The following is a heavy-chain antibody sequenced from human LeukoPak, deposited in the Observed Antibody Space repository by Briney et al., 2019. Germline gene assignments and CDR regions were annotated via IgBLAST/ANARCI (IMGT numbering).Heavy chain of an antibody. CDR3: ARALSDDCSGGSCYFFDY. D-gene: IGHD2-15*01. CDR2: IYYSGST. J-gene: IGHJ4*02. Sequence: SETLSLTCTVSGGSISSGGYYWSWIRQHPGKGLEWIGYIYYSGSTYYNPSLKSRVTISVDTSKNQFSLKLSSVTAADTAVYYCARALSDDCSGGSCYFFDYWGQGTLVTVSS. CDR1: GGSISSGGYY. V-gene: IGHV4-31*03.